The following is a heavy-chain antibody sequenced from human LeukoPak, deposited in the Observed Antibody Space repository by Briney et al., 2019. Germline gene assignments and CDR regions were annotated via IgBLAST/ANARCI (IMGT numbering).Heavy chain of an antibody. J-gene: IGHJ4*02. CDR2: INPNSGGT. V-gene: IGHV1-2*02. CDR1: GYTFTSYG. Sequence: ASVKVSCKASGYTFTSYGISWVRQAPGQGLEWMGWINPNSGGTNYAQKFQGRVTMTRDTSISTAYMELSRLRSDNTAVYYCARPIPGGYTYTIGYWGQGTLVTVSS. CDR3: ARPIPGGYTYTIGY. D-gene: IGHD5-18*01.